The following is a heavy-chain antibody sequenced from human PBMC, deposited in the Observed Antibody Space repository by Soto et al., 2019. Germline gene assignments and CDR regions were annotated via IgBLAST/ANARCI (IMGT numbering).Heavy chain of an antibody. Sequence: SETLSLTCTVSGGSISSSSYYWGWIRQPPGKGLEWIGSIYYSGSTYYNPSLKSRVTISVDTSKNQFSLKLSSVTAADTAVYYCARHAYYYGMDVWGQGTTVTVSS. J-gene: IGHJ6*02. V-gene: IGHV4-39*01. CDR3: ARHAYYYGMDV. CDR1: GGSISSSSYY. CDR2: IYYSGST.